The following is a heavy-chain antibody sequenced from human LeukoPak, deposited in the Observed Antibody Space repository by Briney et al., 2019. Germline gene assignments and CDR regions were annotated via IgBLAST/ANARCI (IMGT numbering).Heavy chain of an antibody. V-gene: IGHV4-39*01. CDR1: GGSISNNSYY. D-gene: IGHD6-19*01. CDR3: ARQYSSGWYSYFDY. Sequence: SETLSLTCSVSGGSISNNSYYWAWIRQPPGKGLEWIGNMYYNGNTYYNSSLKSRVTISVDTSKNQFSLKLSSVTAADTAVYYCARQYSSGWYSYFDYWGQGTLVTVSS. J-gene: IGHJ4*02. CDR2: MYYNGNT.